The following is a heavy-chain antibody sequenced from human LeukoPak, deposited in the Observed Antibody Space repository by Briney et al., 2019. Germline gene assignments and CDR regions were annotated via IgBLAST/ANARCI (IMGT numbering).Heavy chain of an antibody. D-gene: IGHD2-21*02. V-gene: IGHV4-4*02. J-gene: IGHJ4*02. CDR2: IYHTGST. CDR1: GGSISSGNW. CDR3: ARGGREDCGGDCYSYTYFDY. Sequence: SGTLSLTCAVSGGSISSGNWWSWVRQPPGKGLEWIGEIYHTGSTSYNPSLKSRVTISVDNSKNQFSLKLISVTAADTAVYYCARGGREDCGGDCYSYTYFDYWGQGTLVTVSS.